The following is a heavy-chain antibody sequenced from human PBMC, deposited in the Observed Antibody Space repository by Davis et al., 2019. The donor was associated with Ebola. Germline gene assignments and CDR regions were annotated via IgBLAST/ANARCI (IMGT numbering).Heavy chain of an antibody. D-gene: IGHD5-12*01. CDR2: ISAYNGNT. CDR3: TTPGGQDSGYDVFDI. V-gene: IGHV1-18*04. CDR1: GYTFTSYI. Sequence: AASVKVSCKASGYTFTSYIITWVRQAPGQGLEWMGWISAYNGNTKYAQKLQDRVTMTTDTSTSTAYMDLSSLKSEDTALYYCTTPGGQDSGYDVFDIWGQGTMVTVSS. J-gene: IGHJ3*02.